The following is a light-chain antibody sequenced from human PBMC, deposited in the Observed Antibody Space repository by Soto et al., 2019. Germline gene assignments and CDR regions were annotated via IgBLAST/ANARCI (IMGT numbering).Light chain of an antibody. CDR1: QSVSSNF. V-gene: IGKV3-20*01. Sequence: EIVLTQSPGTLSLSPGERATLSCRASQSVSSNFLAWYQQKPGQAPRLLIHGASSRPTGIPDRFSGSGSGKDFTLTISRLESEEFALYYCQHYGSSPRTFGQGTRLEIK. CDR2: GAS. J-gene: IGKJ5*01. CDR3: QHYGSSPRT.